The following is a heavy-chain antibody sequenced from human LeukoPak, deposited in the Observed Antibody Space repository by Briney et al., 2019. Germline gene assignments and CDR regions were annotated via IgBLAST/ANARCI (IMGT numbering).Heavy chain of an antibody. CDR2: ISYDGSNK. CDR3: ATPRGNERYDCVWGSYRPLDY. D-gene: IGHD3-16*02. V-gene: IGHV3-30*04. J-gene: IGHJ4*02. Sequence: PGGSLRLSCAASGFTFSSYAMHWVRQAPGKGLEWVAVISYDGSNKYYADSVKGRFTISRDNSKNTLYLQMNSLRAEDTAVYYCATPRGNERYDCVWGSYRPLDYWGQGTLVTVSS. CDR1: GFTFSSYA.